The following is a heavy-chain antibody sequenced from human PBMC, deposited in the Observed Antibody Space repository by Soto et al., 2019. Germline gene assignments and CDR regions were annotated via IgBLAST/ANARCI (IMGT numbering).Heavy chain of an antibody. D-gene: IGHD3-10*01. J-gene: IGHJ4*02. V-gene: IGHV3-48*02. CDR3: ARYGSGSNLRDPFDY. CDR2: IDLGSDTI. CDR1: GFTFSSYS. Sequence: GGSLRLSCAASGFTFSSYSMNWVRQAPGKGLEWISYIDLGSDTIYYADSVKGRFTISRDNAKNSLHLQMTSLRDEDTAVYYCARYGSGSNLRDPFDYWGQGTLVTVSS.